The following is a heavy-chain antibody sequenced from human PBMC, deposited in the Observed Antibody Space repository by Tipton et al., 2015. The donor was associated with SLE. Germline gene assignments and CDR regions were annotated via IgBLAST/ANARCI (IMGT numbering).Heavy chain of an antibody. CDR1: DGSISSSRYY. Sequence: TLSLTCTVSDGSISSSRYYWGWIRQPPGKGLEWIGTIYYSGTTYYNPSLKSRVTISVDTSKNQFSLKLSSVTAADTAVYYCARLGLDNWNYGWYGMDVWGQGTTVTVSS. J-gene: IGHJ6*02. D-gene: IGHD1-7*01. CDR3: ARLGLDNWNYGWYGMDV. CDR2: IYYSGTT. V-gene: IGHV4-39*07.